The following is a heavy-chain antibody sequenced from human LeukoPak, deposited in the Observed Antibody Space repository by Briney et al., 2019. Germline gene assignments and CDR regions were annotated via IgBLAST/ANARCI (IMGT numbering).Heavy chain of an antibody. Sequence: SETLSLTCTVSGGSISSGSYYWNWIRQPAGKGLEWIGRIYTSGSTNYNPSLRSRVTISVDTSKNQFSLKLSSVTAADTAVYYCARGFYSDRRVDPWGQGTLVTVSS. D-gene: IGHD6-13*01. CDR1: GGSISSGSYY. CDR3: ARGFYSDRRVDP. J-gene: IGHJ5*02. V-gene: IGHV4-61*02. CDR2: IYTSGST.